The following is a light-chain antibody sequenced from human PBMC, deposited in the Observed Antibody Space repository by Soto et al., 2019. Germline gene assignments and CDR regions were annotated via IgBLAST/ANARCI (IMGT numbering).Light chain of an antibody. Sequence: EIVLTQSPGTLSLSPGERATLSCRASQSVSSSYLAWYQQKPGQAPRLLIYGASSRATGIPDRFSGSGSGTDFTLTISSLQPDDFATYYCQQFAISTTFGQGTKVEVK. CDR1: QSVSSSY. J-gene: IGKJ1*01. V-gene: IGKV3-20*01. CDR3: QQFAISTT. CDR2: GAS.